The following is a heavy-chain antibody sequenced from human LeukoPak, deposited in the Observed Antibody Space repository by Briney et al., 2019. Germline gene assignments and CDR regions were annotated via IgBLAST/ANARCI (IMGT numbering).Heavy chain of an antibody. D-gene: IGHD4-23*01. CDR3: ARHDHGGS. J-gene: IGHJ5*02. CDR1: GFTFSSYW. V-gene: IGHV3-74*01. Sequence: GGSLRLSCAASGFTFSSYWMHWVRQAPGKGLMWVSRINSDGSSTTYADSVKGRFTISRDNAKNTLFLQMDSLRAEDTAVYYCARHDHGGSWGQGTLVTVSS. CDR2: INSDGSST.